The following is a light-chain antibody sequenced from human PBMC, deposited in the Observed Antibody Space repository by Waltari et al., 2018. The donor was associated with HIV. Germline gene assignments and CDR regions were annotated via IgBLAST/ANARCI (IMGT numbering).Light chain of an antibody. V-gene: IGKV4-1*01. CDR1: QSLLYSSNNKNS. CDR2: WAS. Sequence: DIVMTQSPDSLAVSLGERATVNCKSSQSLLYSSNNKNSLAWYQQKPGQPPKLLIYWASTRVSGVPDRFSGSGSGTDFTLTISSLQAEDVAVYYCHQYYTTPWTFGQGTKVEIK. J-gene: IGKJ1*01. CDR3: HQYYTTPWT.